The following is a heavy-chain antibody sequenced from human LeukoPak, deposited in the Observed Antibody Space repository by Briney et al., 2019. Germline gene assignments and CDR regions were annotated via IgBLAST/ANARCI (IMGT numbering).Heavy chain of an antibody. CDR3: ARAASLDY. CDR2: IYHSGTT. CDR1: GGSIGNFY. J-gene: IGHJ4*02. V-gene: IGHV4-59*01. D-gene: IGHD2-2*01. Sequence: SETLSLTCTVSGGSIGNFYWNWIRQSPGKGLEWIGYIYHSGTTNYNPSLKSRVTISLGMSSNQFSLRPDSVTAADTAVYYCARAASLDYWGQGILVTVSS.